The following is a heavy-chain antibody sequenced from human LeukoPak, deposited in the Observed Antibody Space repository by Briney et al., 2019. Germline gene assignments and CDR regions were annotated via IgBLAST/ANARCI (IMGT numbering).Heavy chain of an antibody. CDR2: ISSSGSTI. D-gene: IGHD3-22*01. Sequence: GGSLRLSCAASGFTFSDYYMSWIRQAPGKGLEWVSYISSSGSTIYYADSVKGRFTISRDNAKNSLFLQMNSLRAEDTAVYYCAREHYDSSGYYSGDAFDIWGQGTMVTVSS. J-gene: IGHJ3*02. CDR3: AREHYDSSGYYSGDAFDI. CDR1: GFTFSDYY. V-gene: IGHV3-11*04.